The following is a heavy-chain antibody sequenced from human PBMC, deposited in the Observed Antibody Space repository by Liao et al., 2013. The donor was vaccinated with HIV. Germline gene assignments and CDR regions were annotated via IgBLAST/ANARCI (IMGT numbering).Heavy chain of an antibody. D-gene: IGHD3-22*01. CDR1: GGSFSGYY. CDR3: ARVPHYDGSGYPLDL. Sequence: QVQLQQWGAGLLKPSETLSLTCAVYGGSFSGYYWSWIRQPPGKRLEWIGEINHSGITNYNPSLKSRVTISVDRSKNQFSLRLRSVTAADTALYYCARVPHYDGSGYPLDLWGQGTVVTVSS. J-gene: IGHJ3*01. CDR2: INHSGIT. V-gene: IGHV4-34*01.